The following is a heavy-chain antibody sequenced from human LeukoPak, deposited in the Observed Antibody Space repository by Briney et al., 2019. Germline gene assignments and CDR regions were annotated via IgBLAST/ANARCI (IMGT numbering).Heavy chain of an antibody. Sequence: PSETLSPTCTVSGGSISSYYWSWIRQPAGKGLEWIGRIYTSGSTNYNPSLKSRVTMSVDTSTNQFSLKLSSVTAADTAVYYCARVGSGSYFGAFDIWGQGTMVTVSS. D-gene: IGHD1-26*01. J-gene: IGHJ3*02. V-gene: IGHV4-4*07. CDR3: ARVGSGSYFGAFDI. CDR2: IYTSGST. CDR1: GGSISSYY.